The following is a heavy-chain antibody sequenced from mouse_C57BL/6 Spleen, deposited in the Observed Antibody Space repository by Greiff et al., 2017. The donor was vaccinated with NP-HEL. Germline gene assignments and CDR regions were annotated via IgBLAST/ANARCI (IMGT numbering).Heavy chain of an antibody. V-gene: IGHV1-50*01. J-gene: IGHJ2*01. CDR2: IDPSDSYT. D-gene: IGHD4-1*01. CDR3: ARSTGVDY. CDR1: GYTFTSYW. Sequence: VQLQQSGAELVKPGASVKLSCKASGYTFTSYWMQWVKQRPGQGLEWIGEIDPSDSYTNYNQKFKGKATLTVDTSSSTAYMQLSSLTSEDSAVYYCARSTGVDYWGQGTTLTVSS.